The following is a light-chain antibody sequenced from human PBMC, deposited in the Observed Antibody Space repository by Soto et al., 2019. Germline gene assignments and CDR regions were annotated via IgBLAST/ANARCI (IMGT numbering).Light chain of an antibody. Sequence: EIVLTQSPGTLSLSPGERATLSCRASQSVSSSYLAWYQQKPGQAPRLLIYGASSRATGIPGRFSGSGSGTDFTLTISRLEPEDVAVYYCQQYGSSPPLTFGGGTKVEIK. V-gene: IGKV3-20*01. CDR2: GAS. CDR3: QQYGSSPPLT. J-gene: IGKJ4*01. CDR1: QSVSSSY.